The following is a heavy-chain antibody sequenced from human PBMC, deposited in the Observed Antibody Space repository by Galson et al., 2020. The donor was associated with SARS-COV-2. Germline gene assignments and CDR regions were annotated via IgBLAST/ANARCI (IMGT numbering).Heavy chain of an antibody. V-gene: IGHV4-31*03. J-gene: IGHJ3*02. CDR3: ARGDGGVIALDI. D-gene: IGHD3-16*02. CDR2: IYYSGST. CDR1: GGSISSGGYY. Sequence: SETLSLTCTVSGGSISSGGYYWSWIRQHPGKGLEWIGYIYYSGSTYYNPSLKSRVTISVDTSKNQFSLKLSSVTAADTAVYYCARGDGGVIALDIWGQGTMVTVSS.